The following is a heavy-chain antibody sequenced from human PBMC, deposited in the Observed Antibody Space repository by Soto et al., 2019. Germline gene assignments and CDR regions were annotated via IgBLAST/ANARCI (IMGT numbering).Heavy chain of an antibody. V-gene: IGHV4-39*07. CDR2: LYDSGST. Sequence: SETLSLTCTVSGGSITSNNYFWVWIRQPPGKGLEWIGNLYDSGSTSYNPSLKSRVAISVDTSKNQFSLKLSSATAADAAVYYCARDLKEYCSDGKCNWFDPWGQGTLVTVSS. CDR3: ARDLKEYCSDGKCNWFDP. CDR1: GGSITSNNYF. J-gene: IGHJ5*02. D-gene: IGHD2-15*01.